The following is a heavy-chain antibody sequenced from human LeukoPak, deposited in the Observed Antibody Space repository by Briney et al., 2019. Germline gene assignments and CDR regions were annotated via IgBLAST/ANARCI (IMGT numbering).Heavy chain of an antibody. CDR2: IYPGDSDT. D-gene: IGHD3-10*01. J-gene: IGHJ4*02. Sequence: GESLQISCKGSDSSFTTYWIGWVRQLPGKGLEWMGIIYPGDSDTRYSPSFQGQVIISVGKSISTAYLQWSSLKASDTAMYYCARLLFSGTYYEYYFDYWGQGTLVTVSS. CDR1: DSSFTTYW. CDR3: ARLLFSGTYYEYYFDY. V-gene: IGHV5-51*01.